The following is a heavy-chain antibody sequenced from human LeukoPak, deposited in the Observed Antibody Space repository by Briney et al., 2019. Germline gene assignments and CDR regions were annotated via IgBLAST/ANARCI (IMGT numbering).Heavy chain of an antibody. Sequence: GGPLRLSRAVSGFTFSTFEMKWVRKAPGKRLQRVSYISSSGSTIYYADSVKGRFTISSGNANNLMYLQMNSLRAEDTAVYYCVLDGRDCGQGTLVTVSS. CDR3: VLDGRD. CDR2: ISSSGSTI. J-gene: IGHJ4*02. V-gene: IGHV3-48*03. CDR1: GFTFSTFE.